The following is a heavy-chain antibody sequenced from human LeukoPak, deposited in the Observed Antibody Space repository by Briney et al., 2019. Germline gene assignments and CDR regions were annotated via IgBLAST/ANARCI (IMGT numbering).Heavy chain of an antibody. Sequence: RASVKVSCKASGGTFSSYAISWVRQAPGQGLEWMGGIIPIFGTANYAQKFQGRVTITADESTSTAYMELSSLRSEDTAVYYCARDLEYSSSSGLRGGTFDYWGQGTLVTVSS. D-gene: IGHD6-6*01. J-gene: IGHJ4*02. CDR2: IIPIFGTA. CDR1: GGTFSSYA. V-gene: IGHV1-69*13. CDR3: ARDLEYSSSSGLRGGTFDY.